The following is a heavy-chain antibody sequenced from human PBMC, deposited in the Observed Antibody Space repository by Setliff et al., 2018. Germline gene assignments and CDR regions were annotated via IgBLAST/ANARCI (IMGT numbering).Heavy chain of an antibody. V-gene: IGHV4-39*07. J-gene: IGHJ5*02. CDR1: GGSISSGSYF. D-gene: IGHD6-13*01. CDR3: AGGAFGSRWYVRPWFDP. CDR2: IDQSGST. Sequence: SETLSLTCSVSGGSISSGSYFWTWIRQPPGKGLEWIGDIDQSGSTNYNPSLKSRLTISVDTSKNQFSLSLSSVTAADTAVYYCAGGAFGSRWYVRPWFDPWGQGTLVTVSS.